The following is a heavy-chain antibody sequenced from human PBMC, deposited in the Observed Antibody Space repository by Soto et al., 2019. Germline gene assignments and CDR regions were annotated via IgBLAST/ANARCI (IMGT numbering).Heavy chain of an antibody. D-gene: IGHD3-9*01. J-gene: IGHJ6*02. CDR1: GYTFTSYG. Sequence: GASVKVSCKASGYTFTSYGISWVRQAPGQGLEWMGWISAYNGNTNYAQKLQGRVTMTTDTSTSTAYMELRSLRSDDTAVYYCARDNPPNYDILTGSYYYYGMDVWGQGTTVTVSS. CDR3: ARDNPPNYDILTGSYYYYGMDV. V-gene: IGHV1-18*04. CDR2: ISAYNGNT.